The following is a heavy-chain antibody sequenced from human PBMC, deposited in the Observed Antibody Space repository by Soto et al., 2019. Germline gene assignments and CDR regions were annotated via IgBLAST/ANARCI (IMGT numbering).Heavy chain of an antibody. V-gene: IGHV1-8*01. CDR3: ARGRMYSSSWYDFRGYYYGMDV. D-gene: IGHD6-13*01. J-gene: IGHJ6*02. Sequence: ASVKVSCKXSGYTFTSYDINWVRQATGQGLEWMGWMNPNSGNTGYAQKFQGRVTMTRNTSISTAYMELSSLRSEDTAVYYCARGRMYSSSWYDFRGYYYGMDVWGQGTTVTV. CDR2: MNPNSGNT. CDR1: GYTFTSYD.